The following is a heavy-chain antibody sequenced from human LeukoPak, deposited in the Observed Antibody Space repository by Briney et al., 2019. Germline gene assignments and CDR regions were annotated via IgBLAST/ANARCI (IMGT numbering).Heavy chain of an antibody. CDR3: ARDGDYGVHEAYYMDV. CDR2: ISAYNGNT. D-gene: IGHD4-17*01. Sequence: GASVKVSCKASGYTFSSYGISWVRQAPGQGLEWMGWISAYNGNTKYAQNLQGRITMTKDTSTSTAYMEPRSLRSDDTAVYYCARDGDYGVHEAYYMDVWGKGTTVTVSS. CDR1: GYTFSSYG. J-gene: IGHJ6*03. V-gene: IGHV1-18*01.